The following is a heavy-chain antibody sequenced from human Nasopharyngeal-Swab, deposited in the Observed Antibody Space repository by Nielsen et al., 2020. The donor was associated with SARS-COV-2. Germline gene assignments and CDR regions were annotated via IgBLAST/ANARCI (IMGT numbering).Heavy chain of an antibody. Sequence: ASVKVSCKASGHTFNAYFLHWVRQAPGQGLEWMGIINPSGGSTSYAQKFQGRVTMTRDTSTSTVYMELSSLRSEDTAVYSCARGGKSDSSGYPQYYFDYWGQGTLVTVSS. V-gene: IGHV1-46*02. CDR1: GHTFNAYF. CDR3: ARGGKSDSSGYPQYYFDY. D-gene: IGHD3-22*01. J-gene: IGHJ4*02. CDR2: INPSGGST.